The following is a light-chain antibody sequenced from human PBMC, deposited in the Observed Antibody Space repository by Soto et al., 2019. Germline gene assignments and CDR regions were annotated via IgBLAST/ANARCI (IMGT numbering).Light chain of an antibody. J-gene: IGLJ1*01. Sequence: QSVLTPPPSLSASPGQQVTLSCSGSSSNLGNNYVSWYQQLPGTAPKLLIYDNNKRPSGIPDRFSGSKSGTSATLGITGLQTGDEADYYCGTWDSSLSGVFGTGTKVTVL. V-gene: IGLV1-51*01. CDR1: SSNLGNNY. CDR3: GTWDSSLSGV. CDR2: DNN.